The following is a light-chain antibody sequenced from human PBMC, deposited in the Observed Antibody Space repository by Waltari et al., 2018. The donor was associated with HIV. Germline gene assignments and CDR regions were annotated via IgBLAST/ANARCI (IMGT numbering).Light chain of an antibody. CDR1: QGISNW. CDR2: KAS. J-gene: IGKJ5*01. CDR3: QQYNSDPS. V-gene: IGKV1-5*03. Sequence: DIHMTQSPSTLSAFVGDRVTITCRARQGISNWLAWYQQKPGKAPKLLIHKASVLENGVSSRFSGSRFGTDFTLIIDSLEPDDFATYYCQQYNSDPSFGQGTRLEMK.